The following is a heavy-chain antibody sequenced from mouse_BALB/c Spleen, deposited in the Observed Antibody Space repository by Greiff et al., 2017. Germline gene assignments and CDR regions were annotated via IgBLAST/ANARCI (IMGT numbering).Heavy chain of an antibody. V-gene: IGHV5-17*02. D-gene: IGHD4-1*02. J-gene: IGHJ3*01. CDR2: ISSGSSTI. CDR3: ARAVNWDGAWFAY. Sequence: EVMLVESGGGLVQPGGSRKLSCAASGFTFSSFGMHWVRQAPEKGLEWVAYISSGSSTIYYADTVKGRFTISRDNPKNTLFLQMTSLRSEDTAMYYCARAVNWDGAWFAYWGQGTLVTVSA. CDR1: GFTFSSFG.